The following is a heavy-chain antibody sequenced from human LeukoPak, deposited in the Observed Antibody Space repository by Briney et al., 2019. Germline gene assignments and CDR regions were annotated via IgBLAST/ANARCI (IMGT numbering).Heavy chain of an antibody. CDR3: AKIPQVGIFAVPNFDY. V-gene: IGHV3-7*03. Sequence: GGSLRLSCAASGFTFSSYWMSWVRQAPGKGLERVANIKQDGSEKYYVDSVKGRFTISRDNAKNSLYLQMNSLRAEDTAVYYCAKIPQVGIFAVPNFDYWGQGTLVTVS. CDR1: GFTFSSYW. D-gene: IGHD3-3*01. J-gene: IGHJ4*02. CDR2: IKQDGSEK.